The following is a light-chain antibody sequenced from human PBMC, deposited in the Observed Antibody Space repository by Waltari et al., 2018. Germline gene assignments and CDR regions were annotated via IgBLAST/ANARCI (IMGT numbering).Light chain of an antibody. CDR1: NIDYKN. J-gene: IGLJ1*01. CDR2: DNN. V-gene: IGLV3-21*02. CDR3: HVWDGFTDQYA. Sequence: SYELTQSPSVSVAPGQTARVSCGGHNIDYKNVHWYQQKPGQALVLVVYDNNVRPSGVPDRFSGSKSGNTATLTISRVEAGDEADFFCHVWDGFTDQYAFGAGTKVTVL.